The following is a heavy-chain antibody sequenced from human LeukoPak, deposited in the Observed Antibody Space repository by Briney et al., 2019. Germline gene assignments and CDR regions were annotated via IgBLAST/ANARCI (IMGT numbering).Heavy chain of an antibody. V-gene: IGHV3-21*06. CDR2: ISGSGSYI. D-gene: IGHD3-10*01. Sequence: GGSLRLSCAASGFTFSDYSMNWVRQTPRKGLEWVSCISGSGSYIYYADSVKGRFTISRDNAKNSLNLQMNSLRAEDTAVYYCVRERFHGSGAPKFDFWGQGNLVTVSS. J-gene: IGHJ4*02. CDR3: VRERFHGSGAPKFDF. CDR1: GFTFSDYS.